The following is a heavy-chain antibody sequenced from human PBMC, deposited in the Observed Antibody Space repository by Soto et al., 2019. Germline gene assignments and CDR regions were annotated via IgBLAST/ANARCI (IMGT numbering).Heavy chain of an antibody. CDR3: AKVPVGATGRFDY. Sequence: EVQLLESGGGLVQPGGSLRLSCAGSGFTFSNYAMSWVRQAPGKGLEWVSAISGSGGSTYYADSVKGRFTISRDNSKNTLYLQMNSLRAEDTALYSCAKVPVGATGRFDYWGQGTLVTVSS. J-gene: IGHJ4*02. D-gene: IGHD1-26*01. CDR1: GFTFSNYA. V-gene: IGHV3-23*01. CDR2: ISGSGGST.